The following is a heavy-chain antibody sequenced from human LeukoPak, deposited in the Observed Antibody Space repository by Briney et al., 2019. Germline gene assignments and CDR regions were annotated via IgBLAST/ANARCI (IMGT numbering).Heavy chain of an antibody. D-gene: IGHD4-23*01. CDR1: GGSISNSSYY. Sequence: SETLSLTCTVSGGSISNSSYYWGWIRQPPGKGLEWIGYIYYSGSTNYNPSLKSRVTISVDTSKNQFSLKLSSVTAADTAVYYCARASIRWGTDVFVPNFDYWGQGTLVTVSS. V-gene: IGHV4-61*05. CDR2: IYYSGST. CDR3: ARASIRWGTDVFVPNFDY. J-gene: IGHJ4*02.